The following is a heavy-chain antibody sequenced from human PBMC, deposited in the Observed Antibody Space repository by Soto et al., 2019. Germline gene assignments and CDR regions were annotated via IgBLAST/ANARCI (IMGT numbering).Heavy chain of an antibody. CDR1: GYSFTSYW. Sequence: PGESLKISCKGSGYSFTSYWISWVRQMPGKGLEWMGRIDPSDSYTNYSPSFQGHVTISADKSISTAYLQWSSLKASDTAMYYCASTYYYGSGSYKGDYWGQGTLVTVSS. CDR3: ASTYYYGSGSYKGDY. J-gene: IGHJ4*02. CDR2: IDPSDSYT. D-gene: IGHD3-10*01. V-gene: IGHV5-10-1*01.